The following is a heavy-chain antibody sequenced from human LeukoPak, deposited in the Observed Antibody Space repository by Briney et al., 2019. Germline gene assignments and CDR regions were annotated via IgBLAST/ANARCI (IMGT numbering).Heavy chain of an antibody. CDR3: AKEWGI. D-gene: IGHD3-16*01. J-gene: IGHJ3*02. CDR1: GFTFSNYA. Sequence: GGSLRLSCVASGFTFSNYAMSWVRQAPGKGLEWVSAISGSGVSTHYGDSVKGRFSISRDISKNTLYLQMNSLRAEDTAAYYCAKEWGIWGQGTMVTVSS. CDR2: ISGSGVST. V-gene: IGHV3-23*01.